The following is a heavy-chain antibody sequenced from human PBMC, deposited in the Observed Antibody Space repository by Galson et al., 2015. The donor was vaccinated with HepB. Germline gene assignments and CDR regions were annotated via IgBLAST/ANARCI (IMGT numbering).Heavy chain of an antibody. D-gene: IGHD3-10*01. Sequence: SLRLSCAASGFTFSSYAMSWVRQAPGKGLEWVSAISGSGGSTYYADSVKGRFTISRDNSKNTLYLQMNSLRAEDTAVYYCAKDPRMVRASKGPLPLYYSDYWGQGTLVTVSS. CDR1: GFTFSSYA. CDR2: ISGSGGST. CDR3: AKDPRMVRASKGPLPLYYSDY. V-gene: IGHV3-23*01. J-gene: IGHJ4*02.